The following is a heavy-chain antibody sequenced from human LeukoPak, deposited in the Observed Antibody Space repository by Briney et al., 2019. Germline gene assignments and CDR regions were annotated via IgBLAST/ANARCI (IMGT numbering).Heavy chain of an antibody. CDR1: GFTFSSYA. D-gene: IGHD2-21*02. J-gene: IGHJ4*02. CDR2: ISGSGGST. V-gene: IGHV3-23*01. Sequence: GGSLRLSCEVDGFTFSSYAMNWVRQAPGKGLEWVSGISGSGGSTYYADSVKGRFTISRDNPKNTLYLQMSGLRVEDTAVYYCVTARTLRVTTSFDSWGQGTLVTVSS. CDR3: VTARTLRVTTSFDS.